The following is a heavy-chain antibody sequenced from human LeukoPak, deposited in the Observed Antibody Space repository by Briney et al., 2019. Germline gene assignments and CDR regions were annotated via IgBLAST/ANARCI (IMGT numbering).Heavy chain of an antibody. CDR1: GFTFSSDA. D-gene: IGHD3-10*01. J-gene: IGHJ5*02. CDR2: IKQDGSEK. Sequence: PGRSLRLSCAASGFTFSSDAMHWVRQDPDKGLEWVANIKQDGSEKYYVDSVKGRFTISRDNAKNSLYLQMNSLRAEDTAVYYCARETYYYGSGSYNWFDPWGQGTLVTVSS. CDR3: ARETYYYGSGSYNWFDP. V-gene: IGHV3-7*01.